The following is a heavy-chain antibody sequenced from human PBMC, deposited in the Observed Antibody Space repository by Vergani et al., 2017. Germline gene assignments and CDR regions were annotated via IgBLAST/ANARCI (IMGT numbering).Heavy chain of an antibody. D-gene: IGHD3-3*01. V-gene: IGHV4-39*01. Sequence: QLQLQESGPGLVKPSETLSLTCTVSGGSISSSSYYLGWIRQPPGKGLEWIGSIYYSGSTYYNPSLKSRVTISVDTSKNQCSLKLSSVTAADTAVYYCMASTTAEYYDFWSGYQDYWGQGTLVTVSS. CDR1: GGSISSSSYY. J-gene: IGHJ4*02. CDR2: IYYSGST. CDR3: MASTTAEYYDFWSGYQDY.